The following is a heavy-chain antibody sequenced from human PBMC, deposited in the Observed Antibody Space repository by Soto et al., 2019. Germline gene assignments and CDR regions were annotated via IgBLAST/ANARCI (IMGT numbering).Heavy chain of an antibody. D-gene: IGHD5-18*01. V-gene: IGHV3-30-3*01. Sequence: GVSLRLSCAASVFTFSSYAMHWVRQAPGKGLEWVAVISYDGSNKYYADSVKGRFTISRDNSKNTLYLQMNSLRAEDTAVYYCAREIMDSYGSCDCWRQGTLVTVSS. CDR3: AREIMDSYGSCDC. CDR2: ISYDGSNK. J-gene: IGHJ4*02. CDR1: VFTFSSYA.